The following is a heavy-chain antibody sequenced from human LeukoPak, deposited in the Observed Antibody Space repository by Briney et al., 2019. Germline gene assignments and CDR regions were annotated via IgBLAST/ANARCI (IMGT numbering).Heavy chain of an antibody. CDR2: ISGSGGST. CDR1: GFTFSSYA. Sequence: PGGSLRLSCAASGFTFSSYAMSWVRQALGKGLEWVSAISGSGGSTYYADSVKGRFTISRDNSKNTLYLQMNSLRAEDTAVYYCAKDQTRIVVVPAAMPPGVDYWGQGTLVTVSS. V-gene: IGHV3-23*01. D-gene: IGHD2-2*01. J-gene: IGHJ4*02. CDR3: AKDQTRIVVVPAAMPPGVDY.